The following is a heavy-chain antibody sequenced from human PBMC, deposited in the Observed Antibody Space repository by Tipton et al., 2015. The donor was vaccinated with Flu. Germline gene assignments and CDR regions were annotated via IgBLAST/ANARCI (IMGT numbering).Heavy chain of an antibody. CDR2: VYSSGST. CDR3: VKDWQWLAHRNLTFEY. CDR1: GASISGYY. Sequence: TLFPTCTVSGASISGYYWSWIRQPAGRGLEWIGHVYSSGSTKYNPSLKGRVTLSVDMSRNQFSLELNSVTAADTAVYYCVKDWQWLAHRNLTFEYWGQGAPVSVSS. D-gene: IGHD6-19*01. V-gene: IGHV4-4*07. J-gene: IGHJ4*02.